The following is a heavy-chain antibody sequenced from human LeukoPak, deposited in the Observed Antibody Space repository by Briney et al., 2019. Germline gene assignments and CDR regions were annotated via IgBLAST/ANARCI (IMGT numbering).Heavy chain of an antibody. CDR2: IKHDGSEK. CDR3: AREKMLP. D-gene: IGHD3-10*02. V-gene: IGHV3-7*01. Sequence: GGSLRLSCVVSGFTFTNDYMSWVRQAPGKGLEWVANIKHDGSEKYYVDSVMGRFTISRDNAKNSLYLQMNSLRAEDTAVYYCAREKMLPWGQGTLVTVSS. J-gene: IGHJ4*02. CDR1: GFTFTNDY.